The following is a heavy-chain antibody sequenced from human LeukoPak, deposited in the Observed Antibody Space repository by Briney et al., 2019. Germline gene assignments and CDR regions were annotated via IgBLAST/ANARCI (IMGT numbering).Heavy chain of an antibody. D-gene: IGHD6-19*01. V-gene: IGHV1-69*13. CDR3: ANGELAGFDY. Sequence: SVKVSCKASGGTFSSYAISWVRQAPGQGLEWMGGIIPISGTANYAQKFQGRVTITADESTSTAYVELSSLRSEDTAVYYCANGELAGFDYWGQGTLVTVSS. CDR2: IIPISGTA. J-gene: IGHJ4*02. CDR1: GGTFSSYA.